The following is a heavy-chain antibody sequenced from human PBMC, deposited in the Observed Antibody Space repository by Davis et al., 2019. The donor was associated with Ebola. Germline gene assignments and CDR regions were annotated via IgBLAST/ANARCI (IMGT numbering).Heavy chain of an antibody. D-gene: IGHD1-26*01. CDR3: ARGGEGLLGY. V-gene: IGHV3-53*01. Sequence: GESLKISCAASGFTVSSNYMSWVRQAPGKGLEWVSVIYNGGSTYYADSVKGRFTISRDNAKNSLYLQMNSLRAEDTAVYYCARGGEGLLGYWGQGTLVTVSS. CDR1: GFTVSSNY. CDR2: IYNGGST. J-gene: IGHJ4*02.